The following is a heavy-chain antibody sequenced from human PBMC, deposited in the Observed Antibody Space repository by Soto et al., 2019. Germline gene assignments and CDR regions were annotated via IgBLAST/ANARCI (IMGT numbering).Heavy chain of an antibody. CDR1: GYTFTSYD. Sequence: ASVKGSWKASGYTFTSYDIKWGRQAPGQRLEWMGWMNPNSGNTGYAQKFQGRVTMTRNTSISTAYMELSSLRSEDTAVYYCARGPQIGYYYYYYMDVWGKGTTVTVS. D-gene: IGHD3-22*01. J-gene: IGHJ6*03. V-gene: IGHV1-8*01. CDR2: MNPNSGNT. CDR3: ARGPQIGYYYYYYMDV.